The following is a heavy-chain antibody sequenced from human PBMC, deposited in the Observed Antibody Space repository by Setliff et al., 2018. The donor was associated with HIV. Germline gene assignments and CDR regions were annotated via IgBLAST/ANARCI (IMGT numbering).Heavy chain of an antibody. J-gene: IGHJ6*03. CDR2: VYYSGST. V-gene: IGHV4-39*01. CDR1: GGSTSSSSYY. CDR3: ARHAPRYSYYYMDV. Sequence: SETLSLTCSVSGGSTSSSSYYWAWVRQPPGKGPEWIGSVYYSGSTHYNPSLKSRVTISVDTSKNQFYLKLSSVTAADTAVYYCARHAPRYSYYYMDVWGKGTTVTVSS.